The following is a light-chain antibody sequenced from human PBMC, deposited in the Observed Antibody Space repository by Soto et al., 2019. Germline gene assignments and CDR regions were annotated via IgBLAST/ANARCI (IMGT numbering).Light chain of an antibody. CDR2: DNN. CDR3: GTWESYLSVAV. Sequence: QSVLTQPPSVSAAPGQTVTISCSGSGSNIGSNSVSWYQHVPGTAPKLLLYDNNKRPSGIPDRFFGSKSGTSATLGITGLQTADEGDYYWGTWESYLSVAVFGGGTKVTVL. J-gene: IGLJ2*01. CDR1: GSNIGSNS. V-gene: IGLV1-51*01.